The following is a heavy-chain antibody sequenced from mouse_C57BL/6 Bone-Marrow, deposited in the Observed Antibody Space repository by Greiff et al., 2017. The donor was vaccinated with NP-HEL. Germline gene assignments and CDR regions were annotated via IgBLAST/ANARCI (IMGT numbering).Heavy chain of an antibody. D-gene: IGHD1-1*01. CDR1: GFNIKNTY. Sequence: VQLQQSVAELVRPGASVKLSCTASGFNIKNTYMHWVKQRPEQGLEWIGRIDTANGNTKYAPKFQDKATITADATSNTTYLQLISLTSADTAIYYCARLMVTTVVARSYWGQGTTLTVSS. CDR2: IDTANGNT. CDR3: ARLMVTTVVARSY. V-gene: IGHV14-3*01. J-gene: IGHJ2*01.